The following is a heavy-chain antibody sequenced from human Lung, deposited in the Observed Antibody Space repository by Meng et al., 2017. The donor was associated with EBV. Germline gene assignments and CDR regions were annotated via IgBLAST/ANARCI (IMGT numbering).Heavy chain of an antibody. CDR2: IYYSGST. CDR3: ARVVAGRYNWFDP. D-gene: IGHD6-6*01. CDR1: GGSISSGGCD. V-gene: IGHV4-31*01. J-gene: IGHJ5*02. Sequence: VQLQGSGPGCVQPSQTLSLPCTVSGGSISSGGCDWSWIRQHPGKGLEWIGYIYYSGSTYYNPSLKSLVTISVDTSKNQFSLKLSSVTAADTAVYYCARVVAGRYNWFDPWGQGTLVTVSS.